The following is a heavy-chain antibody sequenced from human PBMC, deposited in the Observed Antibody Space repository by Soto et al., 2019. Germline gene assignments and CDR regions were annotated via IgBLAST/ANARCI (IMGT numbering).Heavy chain of an antibody. CDR1: GFTFSTYG. Sequence: QVQVVESGGGVVQPGRSLRLSCAASGFTFSTYGMHWVRQAPGKGLEWVALIWYDGSNKYYGDSVKGRFTVSRDNSKNTLYLPMNSLRAEDTALYYCARDSPLGYIDCWGQGTQVTVSS. CDR3: ARDSPLGYIDC. V-gene: IGHV3-33*01. J-gene: IGHJ4*02. D-gene: IGHD2-15*01. CDR2: IWYDGSNK.